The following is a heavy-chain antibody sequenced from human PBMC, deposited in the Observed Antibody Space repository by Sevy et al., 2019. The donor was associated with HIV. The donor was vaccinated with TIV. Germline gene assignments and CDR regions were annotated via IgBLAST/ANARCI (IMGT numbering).Heavy chain of an antibody. J-gene: IGHJ4*02. V-gene: IGHV3-30-3*01. D-gene: IGHD3-16*01. CDR3: APSRGLGYFDY. Sequence: GGSLRLSCAASGFTFSSYAMHWVRQAPGKGLEWVAVISYDGSNKYYADSVTGRFTISRDNSKNTLYLQMNSLRTEHTAVYYCAPSRGLGYFDYWGRGTLVTVSS. CDR1: GFTFSSYA. CDR2: ISYDGSNK.